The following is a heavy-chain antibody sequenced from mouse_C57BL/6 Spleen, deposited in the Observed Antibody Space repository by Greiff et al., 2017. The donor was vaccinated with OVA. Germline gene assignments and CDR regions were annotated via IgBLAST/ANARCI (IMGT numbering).Heavy chain of an antibody. V-gene: IGHV1-69*01. J-gene: IGHJ2*01. CDR2: IDPSDSYT. CDR1: GYTFTSYW. CDR3: ARSTTAREYYFDY. Sequence: QVQLQQPGAELVMPGASVKLSCKASGYTFTSYWMHWVKQRPGQGLEWIGEIDPSDSYTNYNQKFKGKSTLTVDKSSSTAYMQLSSLTSEDSAVYYCARSTTAREYYFDYWGQGTTLTVSS. D-gene: IGHD1-2*01.